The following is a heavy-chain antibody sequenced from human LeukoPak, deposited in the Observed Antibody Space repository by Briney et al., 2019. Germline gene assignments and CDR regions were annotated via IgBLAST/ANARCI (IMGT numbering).Heavy chain of an antibody. CDR2: IIPIFGTA. J-gene: IGHJ4*02. CDR3: ARDYGGNFGLDY. CDR1: GGTFSSYA. Sequence: SVKVSCKASGGTFSSYAISWVRQAPGQGLEWMGGIIPIFGTANYAQKFQGRVTITADESTSTAYMELSSLRSEDTAVYYCARDYGGNFGLDYWGQGTLVTVSS. V-gene: IGHV1-69*13. D-gene: IGHD4-23*01.